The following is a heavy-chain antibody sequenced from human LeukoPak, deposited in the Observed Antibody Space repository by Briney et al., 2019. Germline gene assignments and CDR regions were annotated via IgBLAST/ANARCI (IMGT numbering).Heavy chain of an antibody. D-gene: IGHD1-1*01. CDR1: GGSISGYH. CDR3: ARLKAVTGKTDYFDY. CDR2: IHFSGIT. J-gene: IGHJ4*02. V-gene: IGHV4-59*01. Sequence: SETLSLTCTVSGGSISGYHWSWIRQPPGKGLEWIGYIHFSGITNYSPSLKSRVTISLDTSRNQFSLRLTSVTAADTAVYYCARLKAVTGKTDYFDYWGQGAPVTVSS.